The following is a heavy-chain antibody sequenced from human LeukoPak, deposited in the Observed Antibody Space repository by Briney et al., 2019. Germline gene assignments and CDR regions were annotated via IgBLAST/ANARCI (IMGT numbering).Heavy chain of an antibody. CDR2: INPDGSST. Sequence: GSLRLSCAASGFTLSSYWMHWVRQAPGEGLVWVSRINPDGSSTSYADSVKGRFTISRDNAKNTLYLQMNSLRAEDTAVYYCAGCGGDCYSPDSWGQGALVTVSS. D-gene: IGHD2-21*01. J-gene: IGHJ4*02. V-gene: IGHV3-74*01. CDR1: GFTLSSYW. CDR3: AGCGGDCYSPDS.